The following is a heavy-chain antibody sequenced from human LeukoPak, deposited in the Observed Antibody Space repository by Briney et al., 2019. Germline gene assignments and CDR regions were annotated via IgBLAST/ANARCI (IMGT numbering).Heavy chain of an antibody. V-gene: IGHV3-15*01. CDR1: GFTFSNAW. Sequence: PGGSLRLSCAASGFTFSNAWMSWVRQAPGKGLEWVGRIKSKTDGGTTDYTAPVKGRFTISSDDSKNTLYLQMNSLKTEDTAVYYCTTGPFDYYGSASYLANGMDVWGQGTTVTVSS. J-gene: IGHJ6*02. D-gene: IGHD3-10*01. CDR3: TTGPFDYYGSASYLANGMDV. CDR2: IKSKTDGGTT.